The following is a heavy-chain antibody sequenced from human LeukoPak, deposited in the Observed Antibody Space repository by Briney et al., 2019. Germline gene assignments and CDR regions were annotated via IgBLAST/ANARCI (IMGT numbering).Heavy chain of an antibody. Sequence: GASVKVSCKASGYSFTSNGISWVRQAPGQGLEWLGWINTNTGNPTYAQGFTGRFVFSLDTSVNTAYLQISSLKAEDTAVYYCARVVHPYDYESSGLTYDAFDIWGQGTMVTVSS. V-gene: IGHV7-4-1*02. J-gene: IGHJ3*02. D-gene: IGHD3-22*01. CDR2: INTNTGNP. CDR1: GYSFTSNG. CDR3: ARVVHPYDYESSGLTYDAFDI.